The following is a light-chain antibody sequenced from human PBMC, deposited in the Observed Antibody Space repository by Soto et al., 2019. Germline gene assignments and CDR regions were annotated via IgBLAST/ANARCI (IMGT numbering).Light chain of an antibody. Sequence: EIVLTQSPANLSLSPGERATLSCRASQSVSNFLAWYQQKPGQAPRLLIYDASTRATGIPARFSGSGSGTDFALTISSLEPEDFAGYDCQQRRTWPPLTFGGGTKVEIK. J-gene: IGKJ4*01. CDR3: QQRRTWPPLT. CDR1: QSVSNF. CDR2: DAS. V-gene: IGKV3-11*01.